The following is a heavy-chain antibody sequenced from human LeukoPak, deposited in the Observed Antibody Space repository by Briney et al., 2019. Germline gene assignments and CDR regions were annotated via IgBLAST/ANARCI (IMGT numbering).Heavy chain of an antibody. Sequence: PGGSLRLSCAASGLSFASYVMSWVRQAPGKGLEWVSTISGSGTYTYYADSVKGRSTISRDNSKNTVHLQMNSLRAEDTAVYYCANRDSSSLTYYFDLWGRGTLVTVSS. CDR2: ISGSGTYT. CDR1: GLSFASYV. CDR3: ANRDSSSLTYYFDL. J-gene: IGHJ2*01. D-gene: IGHD6-13*01. V-gene: IGHV3-23*01.